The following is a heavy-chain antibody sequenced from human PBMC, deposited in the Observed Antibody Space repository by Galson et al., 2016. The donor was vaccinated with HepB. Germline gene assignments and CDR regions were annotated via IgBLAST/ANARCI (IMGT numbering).Heavy chain of an antibody. CDR2: IYVGEGT. Sequence: TLSLTCAVSGDSIDSGSYFWTWLRQPAGKGLEWIGRIYVGEGTDYNPSLKGRVTISGNTSKNQFSLKLTSVSAADTGLYYCAREVGYCTGGGCFSVNYFHPWGPGTLVIVSS. D-gene: IGHD2-15*01. V-gene: IGHV4-61*02. CDR3: AREVGYCTGGGCFSVNYFHP. CDR1: GDSIDSGSYF. J-gene: IGHJ5*02.